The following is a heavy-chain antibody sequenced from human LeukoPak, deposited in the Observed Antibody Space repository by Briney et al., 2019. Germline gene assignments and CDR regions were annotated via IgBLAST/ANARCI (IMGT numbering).Heavy chain of an antibody. V-gene: IGHV3-7*01. CDR1: EFTFSSDW. J-gene: IGHJ4*02. D-gene: IGHD5-24*01. CDR3: ASGSGWRQLY. Sequence: GGSLRLSCVVSEFTFSSDWMNSVRQAPGKGLEWVANIKSDGSEKYYADSVKGRFTISRDNAKNSLYLQMNSLKAEDTAVYYCASGSGWRQLYWGQGTLVTVSP. CDR2: IKSDGSEK.